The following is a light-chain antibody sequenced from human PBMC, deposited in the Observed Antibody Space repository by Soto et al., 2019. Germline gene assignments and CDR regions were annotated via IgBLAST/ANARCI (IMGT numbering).Light chain of an antibody. CDR2: DVS. CDR1: SSDVGGYNY. CDR3: SSYTSSSTVV. J-gene: IGLJ2*01. V-gene: IGLV2-14*01. Sequence: QSALTQPASVSGSPGQSITISCAGTSSDVGGYNYVSWYQQHPGKAPKLIIYDVSNRPSGVSNRFSGPKSGNTASLTISGLQAEDEADYFCSSYTSSSTVVFGGGTKLTVL.